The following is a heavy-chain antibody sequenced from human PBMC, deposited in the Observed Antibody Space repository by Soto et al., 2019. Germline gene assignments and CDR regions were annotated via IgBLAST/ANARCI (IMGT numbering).Heavy chain of an antibody. CDR1: GGSISSGGYY. Sequence: PSETLSLTCTVSGGSISSGGYYWSWIRQPPGKGLEWVGYIYYSGNTYYNPSLKSRITISVDTSTNHFFLKVNSVIAADTAVYYCARLLPSGGAFDIWGQGTMVTVSS. D-gene: IGHD3-16*01. J-gene: IGHJ3*02. V-gene: IGHV4-30-4*01. CDR2: IYYSGNT. CDR3: ARLLPSGGAFDI.